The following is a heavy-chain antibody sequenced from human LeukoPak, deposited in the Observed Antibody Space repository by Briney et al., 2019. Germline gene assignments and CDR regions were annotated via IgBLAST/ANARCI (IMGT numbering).Heavy chain of an antibody. D-gene: IGHD3-10*01. J-gene: IGHJ4*02. CDR3: ACWRGYVIHFSGPFDF. Sequence: GAPVKVSCKASGYIFTTYFIHWVRQAPGQGLEWVGWIDPRTGGTTYAQKFHGRVTMTRDTSINTGYMELTRLTSDDTAMYYCACWRGYVIHFSGPFDFWGQGTLVTVSS. CDR1: GYIFTTYF. V-gene: IGHV1-2*02. CDR2: IDPRTGGT.